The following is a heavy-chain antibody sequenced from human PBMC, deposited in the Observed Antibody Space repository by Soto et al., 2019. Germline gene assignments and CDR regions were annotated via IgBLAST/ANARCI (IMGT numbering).Heavy chain of an antibody. CDR1: GGSFSGYY. D-gene: IGHD4-17*01. CDR3: ATYYGDYDYYYYYYMDV. CDR2: INHSGST. J-gene: IGHJ6*03. V-gene: IGHV4-34*01. Sequence: PSETLSLTCAVYGGSFSGYYWSWIRQPPGKGLEWIGEINHSGSTNYNPSLKSRVTISVDTSKNQFSLKLSSVTAADTAVYYCATYYGDYDYYYYYYMDVWGKGTTVNVS.